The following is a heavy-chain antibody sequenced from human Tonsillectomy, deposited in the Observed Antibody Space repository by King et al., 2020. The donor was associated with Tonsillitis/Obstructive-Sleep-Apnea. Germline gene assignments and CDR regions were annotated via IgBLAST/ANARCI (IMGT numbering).Heavy chain of an antibody. D-gene: IGHD2-8*01. J-gene: IGHJ1*01. CDR2: INHSGST. CDR1: GGSFSGYY. Sequence: QVQLQQWGAGLLKPSETLSLTCAVDGGSFSGYYWIWIRQPPGKGLEWIWEINHSGSTNYNPSLKRRVTISVDTSKNQFSLKLSSVTAADTAVYYCARGGWAVYAQYFQHWGQGTLVTVSS. V-gene: IGHV4-34*01. CDR3: ARGGWAVYAQYFQH.